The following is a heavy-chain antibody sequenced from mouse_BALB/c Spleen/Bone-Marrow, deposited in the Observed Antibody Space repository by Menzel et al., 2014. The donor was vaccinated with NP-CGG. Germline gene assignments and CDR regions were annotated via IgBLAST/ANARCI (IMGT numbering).Heavy chain of an antibody. CDR2: IDTSDSYT. CDR1: GYTFTDNR. CDR3: ARGGHDFSLDY. Sequence: QVQLKESGAELGMPGASVKMSCKASGYTFTDNRIYWVKQRPGQGLEWIGAIDTSDSYTNYNQKFMGKASLTVDASSSTAYMQVSSLTSDDSAVYYCARGGHDFSLDYWGQGTSVTVSS. D-gene: IGHD2-4*01. V-gene: IGHV1-69*01. J-gene: IGHJ4*01.